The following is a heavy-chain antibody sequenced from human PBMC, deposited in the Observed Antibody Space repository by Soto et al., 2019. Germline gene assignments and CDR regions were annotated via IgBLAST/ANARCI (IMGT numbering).Heavy chain of an antibody. CDR2: ISSSSSTI. D-gene: IGHD6-13*01. J-gene: IGHJ4*02. CDR1: GFTFSSYS. CDR3: ARDKRLGYSSWIPGY. Sequence: EVQLVESGGGLVQPGGSLRLSCAASGFTFSSYSMNWVRQAPGKGLEWVSYISSSSSTIYYADSVKGRFTISRDNAKNSLYLQMNSLRAEDMAVYYCARDKRLGYSSWIPGYWGQGTLVTVSS. V-gene: IGHV3-48*01.